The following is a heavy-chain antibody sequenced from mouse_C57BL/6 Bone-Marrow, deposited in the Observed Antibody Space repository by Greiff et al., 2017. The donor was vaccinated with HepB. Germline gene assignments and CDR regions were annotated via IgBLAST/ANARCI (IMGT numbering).Heavy chain of an antibody. V-gene: IGHV5-9*01. CDR2: ISGGGGNT. CDR3: ARPYYGYDDGSWFAY. D-gene: IGHD2-9*01. CDR1: GFTFSSYT. Sequence: EVMLVESGGGLVKPGGSLKLSCAASGFTFSSYTMSWVRQTPEKRLEWVATISGGGGNTYYPDSVKGRFTISRDNAKNTLYLQMSSLRSEDTALYYCARPYYGYDDGSWFAYWGQGTLVTVSA. J-gene: IGHJ3*01.